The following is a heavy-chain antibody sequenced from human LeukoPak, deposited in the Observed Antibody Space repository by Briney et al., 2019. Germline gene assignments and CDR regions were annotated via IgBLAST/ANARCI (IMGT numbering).Heavy chain of an antibody. J-gene: IGHJ3*02. CDR3: ATGGYCSSTSCPYDAFDI. Sequence: ASVKVSCKVSGYTLTELSMHWVRQAPGKGLEWMGGFDPEDGETIYAQKFQGRVTMTEDTSTDTAYMELSSLRSEDTAVYYCATGGYCSSTSCPYDAFDIWGQGTMVTVSS. CDR1: GYTLTELS. D-gene: IGHD2-2*01. V-gene: IGHV1-24*01. CDR2: FDPEDGET.